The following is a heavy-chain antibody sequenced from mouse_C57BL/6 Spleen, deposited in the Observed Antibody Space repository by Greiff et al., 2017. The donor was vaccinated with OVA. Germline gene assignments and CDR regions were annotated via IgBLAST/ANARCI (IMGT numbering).Heavy chain of an antibody. CDR3: AKGGYDYDDWFAY. CDR2: IWGDGST. J-gene: IGHJ3*01. D-gene: IGHD2-4*01. Sequence: VQLVESGPGLVAPSPSLSITCTVSGFSLTSYCVSWVRQPPGKGLEWLGVIWGDGSTNYHSALIAKQSISKDKSKSQVFVKLNSLQTDDTATYDCAKGGYDYDDWFAYWGQGTLVTVSA. V-gene: IGHV2-3*01. CDR1: GFSLTSYC.